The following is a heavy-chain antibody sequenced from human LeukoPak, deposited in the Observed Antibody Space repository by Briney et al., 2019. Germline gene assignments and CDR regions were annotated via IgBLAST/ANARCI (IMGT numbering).Heavy chain of an antibody. Sequence: PGGSLRLSCAASGFTFDDYDISWVRQAPGKGLEWVSVINWNGGTTVYADSVKGRFTISRDNANNSLYLQMNSLRAEDTAVYYCARDKVVGATHFDYWGQGTLVTVSS. V-gene: IGHV3-20*04. CDR1: GFTFDDYD. CDR2: INWNGGTT. CDR3: ARDKVVGATHFDY. J-gene: IGHJ4*02. D-gene: IGHD1-26*01.